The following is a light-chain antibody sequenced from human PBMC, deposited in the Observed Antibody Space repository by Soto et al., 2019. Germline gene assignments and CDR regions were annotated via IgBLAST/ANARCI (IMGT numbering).Light chain of an antibody. Sequence: ALTQPASVSGSPGQSITISCTGTSSDVGGYNYVSWYQQHPGKAPKLMIYDVNKRPSGVPNRFSGSKSGSTASLTVSGLLAEDEADYYCTSYAGGDTVVFGGGTKLTVL. CDR2: DVN. V-gene: IGLV2-8*01. J-gene: IGLJ2*01. CDR3: TSYAGGDTVV. CDR1: SSDVGGYNY.